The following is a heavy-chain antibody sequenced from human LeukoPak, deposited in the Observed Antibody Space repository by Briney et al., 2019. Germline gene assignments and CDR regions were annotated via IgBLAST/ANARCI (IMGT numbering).Heavy chain of an antibody. CDR3: TRSYGSGSNGMDV. J-gene: IGHJ6*02. CDR2: IRSKAYGGTT. V-gene: IGHV3-49*04. CDR1: GFTFGDYA. Sequence: GGSLRLSCTASGFTFGDYAMSWVRQAPGKGLEWVGFIRSKAYGGTTEYAASVKGRFTISRDDSKSIAYLQMNSLKTEDTAVYYCTRSYGSGSNGMDVWGPGTTVTVSS. D-gene: IGHD3-10*01.